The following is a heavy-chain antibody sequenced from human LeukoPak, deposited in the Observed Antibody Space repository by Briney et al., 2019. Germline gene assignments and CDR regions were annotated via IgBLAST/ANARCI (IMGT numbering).Heavy chain of an antibody. Sequence: SETLSLTCTVSGGSISSYYWSWIRQPAGKGLDWIGRIYTSGSTNYNPSLKSRVTMSVDTSRNQFSLKLSSVTAADTAVYYCARARVYYYDSSGYPVSYFDYWGQGTLVTVSS. D-gene: IGHD3-22*01. CDR1: GGSISSYY. CDR2: IYTSGST. CDR3: ARARVYYYDSSGYPVSYFDY. J-gene: IGHJ4*02. V-gene: IGHV4-4*07.